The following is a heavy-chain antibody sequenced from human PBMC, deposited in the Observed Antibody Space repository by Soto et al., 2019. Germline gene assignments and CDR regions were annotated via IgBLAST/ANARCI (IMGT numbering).Heavy chain of an antibody. CDR2: IYYSGST. CDR3: ARDGIVLVPAADPNGYYYGMDV. D-gene: IGHD2-2*01. V-gene: IGHV4-31*03. CDR1: GGSISSGGYY. Sequence: QVQLQESGPGLVKPSQTLSLTCTVSGGSISSGGYYWSWIRQHPGKGLEWIGYIYYSGSTYYNPSLKSRVNISVDTSKNQFSLKLSSVTAADTAVYYCARDGIVLVPAADPNGYYYGMDVWGQGTTVTVSS. J-gene: IGHJ6*02.